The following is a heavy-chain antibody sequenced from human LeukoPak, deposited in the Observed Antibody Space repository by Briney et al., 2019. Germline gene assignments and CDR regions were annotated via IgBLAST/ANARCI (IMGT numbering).Heavy chain of an antibody. D-gene: IGHD6-6*01. Sequence: GGSLRLSCAASGFTFSSYAMSWVRQAPGKGLEWVSAISGSGGSTYYADSVKGRFTISRDNSKNTLYLRMNSLRAEDTAVYYCAKDTGSSTNKYFDYWGQGTLVTVSS. CDR2: ISGSGGST. CDR1: GFTFSSYA. J-gene: IGHJ4*02. V-gene: IGHV3-23*01. CDR3: AKDTGSSTNKYFDY.